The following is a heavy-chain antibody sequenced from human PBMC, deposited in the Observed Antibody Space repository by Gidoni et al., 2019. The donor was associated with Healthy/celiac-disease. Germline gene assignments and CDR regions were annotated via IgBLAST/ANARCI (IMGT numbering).Heavy chain of an antibody. CDR3: VGHYYDSSGYYYDY. V-gene: IGHV3-43*01. CDR2: ISWDGGST. Sequence: EVQLVESGGVVVQPGGSLRLSCAASGFTFDDYTMHWVRQAPGKGLEWVSLISWDGGSTYYADSVKGRFTISRDNSKNSLYLQMNSLRTEDTALYYCVGHYYDSSGYYYDYWGQGTLVTVSS. CDR1: GFTFDDYT. D-gene: IGHD3-22*01. J-gene: IGHJ4*02.